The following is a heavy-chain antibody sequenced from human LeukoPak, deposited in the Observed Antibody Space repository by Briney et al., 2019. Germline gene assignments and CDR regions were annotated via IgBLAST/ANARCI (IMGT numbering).Heavy chain of an antibody. D-gene: IGHD3-16*01. CDR3: AASPGGY. CDR1: GFTFDDYA. Sequence: GGSLRLSCAASGFTFDDYAMHWVRQAPGKGLEWVSGISWNSGSIGYADSVKGRFTISRDNAKNSLYLQMNSLRAEDTALYYCAASPGGYWGQGTLVTVSS. J-gene: IGHJ4*02. V-gene: IGHV3-9*01. CDR2: ISWNSGSI.